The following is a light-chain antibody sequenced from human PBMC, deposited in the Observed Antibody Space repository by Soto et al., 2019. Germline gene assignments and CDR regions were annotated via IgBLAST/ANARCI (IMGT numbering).Light chain of an antibody. J-gene: IGLJ1*01. V-gene: IGLV1-40*01. CDR3: QSYDSNVNGLYV. Sequence: QSVLTQPPSVSGAPGQTVTISCTGSSSNVGTQSVHWYQHLPGAAPKVLIYANNGRPSGVPDRFSVPKSGTSASLAITGLQAEDEADYYCQSYDSNVNGLYVFGTGTKVTVL. CDR2: ANN. CDR1: SSNVGTQS.